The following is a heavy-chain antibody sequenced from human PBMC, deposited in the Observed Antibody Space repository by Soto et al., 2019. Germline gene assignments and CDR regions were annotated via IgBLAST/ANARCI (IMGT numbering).Heavy chain of an antibody. V-gene: IGHV4-61*01. D-gene: IGHD5-18*01. CDR2: IYYSGST. CDR1: GGSVSSGSYY. CDR3: ARGRRYSYGLT. J-gene: IGHJ5*02. Sequence: QVQLQESGPGLVKPSETLSLTCTVSGGSVSSGSYYWSWIRQPPGKGLEWIGYIYYSGSTNYNPSLKSRVTISVDTSKNQFTLKLSSVTAADTAVYYYARGRRYSYGLTWGQGTLVTVSS.